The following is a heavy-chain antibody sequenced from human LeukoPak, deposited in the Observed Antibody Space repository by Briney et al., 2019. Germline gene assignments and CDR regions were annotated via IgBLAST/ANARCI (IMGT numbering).Heavy chain of an antibody. CDR1: GGSFSGYY. Sequence: SETLSLTCAVYGGSFSGYYWSWIRQPPGKGLEWIGEINHSGSTNYNPSLKSRVTISVDTSKNQFSLKLSSVTAADTAVYYCARAIVSGYYYGWFDPWGRGTLVTVSS. CDR2: INHSGST. D-gene: IGHD3-22*01. V-gene: IGHV4-34*01. J-gene: IGHJ5*02. CDR3: ARAIVSGYYYGWFDP.